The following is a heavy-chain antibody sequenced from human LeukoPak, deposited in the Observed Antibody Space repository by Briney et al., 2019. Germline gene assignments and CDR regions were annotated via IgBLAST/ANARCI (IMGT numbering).Heavy chain of an antibody. V-gene: IGHV3-48*04. CDR2: ISSNGKTI. Sequence: GGSLRLSCAASGFTFSSYWMSWVRQAPGKGLEWVSYISSNGKTIYYTDSVKGRFTISRDNARNSLYLQMNSLRSEDTSIYYCARGRGTGWTFDYWGQGTLVTVSS. CDR3: ARGRGTGWTFDY. J-gene: IGHJ4*02. D-gene: IGHD6-19*01. CDR1: GFTFSSYW.